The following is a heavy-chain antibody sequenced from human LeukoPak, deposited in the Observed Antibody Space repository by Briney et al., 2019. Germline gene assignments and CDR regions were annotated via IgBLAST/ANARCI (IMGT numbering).Heavy chain of an antibody. D-gene: IGHD5-24*01. CDR2: IRYDGSNK. J-gene: IGHJ4*02. CDR3: ANGPTKDGYHYYFDY. V-gene: IGHV3-30*02. CDR1: GFTFSTFG. Sequence: TGGSLRLSCAASGFTFSTFGMHWVRQVPGQGLEWVTFIRYDGSNKYYADSVKGRFTISRDNSKNTLSLQMNSLRTEDTAIYYCANGPTKDGYHYYFDYWGQGTLVTVSS.